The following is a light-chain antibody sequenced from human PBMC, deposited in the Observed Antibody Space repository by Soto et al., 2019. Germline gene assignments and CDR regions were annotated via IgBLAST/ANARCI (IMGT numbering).Light chain of an antibody. V-gene: IGKV3D-15*01. J-gene: IGKJ2*01. CDR3: QQYNNWPPVYT. CDR1: QSVHNK. Sequence: EIVMTQSPATLSVSPGERATLSCRASQSVHNKLAWYQQRPGQAPRLLSYDASTRATAIPARFSGIGSGTEFTHSSSSLQSEDFAVYYCQQYNNWPPVYTFGQGTRLEIK. CDR2: DAS.